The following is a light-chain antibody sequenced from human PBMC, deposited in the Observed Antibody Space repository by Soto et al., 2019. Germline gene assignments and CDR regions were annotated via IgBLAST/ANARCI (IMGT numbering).Light chain of an antibody. V-gene: IGKV3-15*01. CDR3: QQYNNWPDT. Sequence: EIVMTQSPATLSVSPGERATLSCRASQSVSSNLAWYQQKPGQAPRLLIYGASTRATGIPDRFSGSGSGTEFTLTISSLQSEDFAVYYCQQYNNWPDTFCGGTKVEIK. CDR1: QSVSSN. J-gene: IGKJ4*01. CDR2: GAS.